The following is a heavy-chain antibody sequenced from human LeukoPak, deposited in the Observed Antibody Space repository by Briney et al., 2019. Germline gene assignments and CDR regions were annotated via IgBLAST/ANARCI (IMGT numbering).Heavy chain of an antibody. CDR2: ISVNNGNT. Sequence: ASVKVSCTASGYAFSFYGINWVRQAPGQGLEWMGFISVNNGNTHYAEKFQGRVTMATDTSTSTAYLEVRSLRSDGTAVYYCQRITIFGVVIDFDYWGPGTLVTVSS. D-gene: IGHD3-3*01. CDR1: GYAFSFYG. J-gene: IGHJ4*02. CDR3: QRITIFGVVIDFDY. V-gene: IGHV1-18*01.